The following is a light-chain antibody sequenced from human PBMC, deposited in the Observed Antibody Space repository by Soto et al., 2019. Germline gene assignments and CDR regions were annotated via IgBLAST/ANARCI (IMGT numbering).Light chain of an antibody. CDR2: AAS. CDR3: QSYDSARWA. J-gene: IGKJ1*01. CDR1: QGSSNY. Sequence: DIQMTQSPSSLSESVGDRVTITCRASQGSSNYLAWYQQKSGKVPNLLIYAASTLRSGVPSRFSGSGSGTDFTLTISSLQPEDVATDYCQSYDSARWAFGQGTKVEIE. V-gene: IGKV1-27*01.